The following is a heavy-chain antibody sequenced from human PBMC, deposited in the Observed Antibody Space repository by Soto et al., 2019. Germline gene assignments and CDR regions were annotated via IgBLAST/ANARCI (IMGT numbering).Heavy chain of an antibody. CDR1: GYLFSNSW. D-gene: IGHD3-16*01. CDR3: TKGATSPFDS. J-gene: IGHJ4*02. V-gene: IGHV5-51*01. CDR2: VYPNDSDV. Sequence: PGESLKISCQGTGYLFSNSWIGWVRQKPGKGLEWLGNVYPNDSDVRYSPAFEGQVTISADKSINTAYLQLRNLKASDTAMYYCTKGATSPFDSGGQGTRVTVSS.